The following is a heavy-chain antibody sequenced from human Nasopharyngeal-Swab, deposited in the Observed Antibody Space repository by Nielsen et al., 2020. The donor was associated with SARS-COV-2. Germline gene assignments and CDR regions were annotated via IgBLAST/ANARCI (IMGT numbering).Heavy chain of an antibody. Sequence: SVKVSCKASGGTFSSYAISWVRQAPGQGLEWMGGIIPILGIANYAQKFQGRVTITADKSTSTAYMELSSLRSEDTAVYYCARMKWEQIYYYYYGMDVWGQGTTVTVSS. CDR3: ARMKWEQIYYYYYGMDV. V-gene: IGHV1-69*10. D-gene: IGHD1-26*01. CDR1: GGTFSSYA. CDR2: IIPILGIA. J-gene: IGHJ6*02.